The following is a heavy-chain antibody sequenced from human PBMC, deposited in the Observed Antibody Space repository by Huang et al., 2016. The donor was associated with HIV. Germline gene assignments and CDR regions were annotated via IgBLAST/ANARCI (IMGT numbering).Heavy chain of an antibody. CDR2: SSVYKGET. D-gene: IGHD3-3*01. CDR3: ARSGFGVVITTTLDYYYMDV. J-gene: IGHJ6*03. CDR1: NYNFGSHG. V-gene: IGHV1-18*01. Sequence: QVQLVQSGAEVKKPGASVKVSCAASNYNFGSHGISWVRQDPGQGLEWMGWSSVYKGETKYAQKFQGRVTMTRETSTRTAYMELTSLGFDDTAVYYCARSGFGVVITTTLDYYYMDVWGTGTTVTVSS.